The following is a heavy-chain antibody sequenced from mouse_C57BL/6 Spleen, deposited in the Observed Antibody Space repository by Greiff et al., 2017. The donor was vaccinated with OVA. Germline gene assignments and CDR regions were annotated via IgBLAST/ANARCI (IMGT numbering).Heavy chain of an antibody. CDR2: INPYNGGT. J-gene: IGHJ3*01. Sequence: EVQLQQSGPVLVKPGASVKMSCKASGYTFTDYYMNWVKQSHGKSLEWIGVINPYNGGTSYNQKFKGKATLTVDKSSSTAYMELNSLTSEDSAVYYCARSGSNSSWFAYWGQGTLVTVSA. CDR1: GYTFTDYY. D-gene: IGHD2-5*01. V-gene: IGHV1-19*01. CDR3: ARSGSNSSWFAY.